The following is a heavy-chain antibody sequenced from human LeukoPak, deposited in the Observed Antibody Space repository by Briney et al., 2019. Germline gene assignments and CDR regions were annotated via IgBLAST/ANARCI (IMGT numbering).Heavy chain of an antibody. Sequence: PSETLSLTCTVSGGSISSSSYYWGWIRQPPGKGLEWIGSIYYSGSTYYNPSLKSRVTISVDTSKNQFSLKLSSVTAADTAVYYCARALLVIRSGRGGATRSSHFDYWGQGTLVTVSS. J-gene: IGHJ4*02. CDR2: IYYSGST. D-gene: IGHD6-19*01. V-gene: IGHV4-39*01. CDR3: ARALLVIRSGRGGATRSSHFDY. CDR1: GGSISSSSYY.